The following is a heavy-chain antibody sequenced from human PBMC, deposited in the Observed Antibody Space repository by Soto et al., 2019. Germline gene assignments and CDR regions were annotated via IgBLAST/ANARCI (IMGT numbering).Heavy chain of an antibody. Sequence: GGSLRLSCAASGFTVSSNYMSWVRQAPGKGLEWVSVIYSGGSTYYADSVKGRFTISRDNSKNTLYLQMNSLRAEDTAVYYCARVDLDYYGSGSYAFDIWGQGTMVTVSS. D-gene: IGHD3-10*01. J-gene: IGHJ3*02. CDR1: GFTVSSNY. CDR2: IYSGGST. V-gene: IGHV3-53*01. CDR3: ARVDLDYYGSGSYAFDI.